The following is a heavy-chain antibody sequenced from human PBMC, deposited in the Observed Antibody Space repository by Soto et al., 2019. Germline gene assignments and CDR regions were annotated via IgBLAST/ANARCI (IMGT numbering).Heavy chain of an antibody. J-gene: IGHJ4*02. Sequence: GGSLRLSCAVSGFTFSSFGMNWVRQAPGKGLEWISYITSDSSTRHYADFVKGRFTISRDNAKNSLYLQMNSLRDEDTAVYFWATVPDGTVAFDYWGQGTPVTVSS. CDR3: ATVPDGTVAFDY. CDR1: GFTFSSFG. V-gene: IGHV3-48*02. CDR2: ITSDSSTR.